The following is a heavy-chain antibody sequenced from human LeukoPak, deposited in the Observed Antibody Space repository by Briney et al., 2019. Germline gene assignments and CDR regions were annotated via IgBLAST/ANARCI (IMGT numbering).Heavy chain of an antibody. J-gene: IGHJ4*02. CDR1: GFTFSGYA. V-gene: IGHV3-23*01. D-gene: IGHD2-21*01. CDR3: AKVPRCGGDCYWRGYYFDY. Sequence: GGSLRLSCAASGFTFSGYAMSWVRQAPGKGLEWVSAISGSGGSTFYADSVKGRFTISRDNSKNTLYLQMNSLRAEDTAVYYCAKVPRCGGDCYWRGYYFDYWGQGTLVTVSS. CDR2: ISGSGGST.